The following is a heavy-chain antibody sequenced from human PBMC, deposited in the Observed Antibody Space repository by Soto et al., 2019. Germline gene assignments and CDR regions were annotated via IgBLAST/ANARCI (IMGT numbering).Heavy chain of an antibody. CDR1: GVYIVYYY. J-gene: IGHJ6*02. CDR2: IYYTGIT. D-gene: IGHD2-2*01. CDR3: ASLPARQQQRRVDG. Sequence: SETLSLTCSVSGVYIVYYYWNWIRQPPGKGLEWIGHIYYTGITSYNPSLNSRVTISVDTSKHQISLKLCSVTAADTAVYYCASLPARQQQRRVDGWGQGTTVTVSS. V-gene: IGHV4-59*01.